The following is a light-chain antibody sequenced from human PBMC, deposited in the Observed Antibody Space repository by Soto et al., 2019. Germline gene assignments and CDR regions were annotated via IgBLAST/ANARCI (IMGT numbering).Light chain of an antibody. CDR2: AAP. V-gene: IGKV1-39*01. J-gene: IGKJ5*01. Sequence: DIQMTQSTSTLSASVRDRVTITFPASQSISSWLAWYQQKPGKAPKLLIYAAPSLQSGVPSRFSGSGSGTDFTLTISSLQPEDFATYYCQQSYSTPFTFGQGTRLEIK. CDR3: QQSYSTPFT. CDR1: QSISSW.